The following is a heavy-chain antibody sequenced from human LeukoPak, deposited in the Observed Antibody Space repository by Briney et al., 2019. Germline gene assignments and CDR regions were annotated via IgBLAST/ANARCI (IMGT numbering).Heavy chain of an antibody. CDR1: GGSISSYY. CDR3: ARLYSSSLGRVFDY. J-gene: IGHJ4*02. Sequence: SETLSLTCTVSGGSISSYYWSWIRQPPGKGLEWIGYIYYSGGTNYNPSLKSRITISVDTSKNQFSLKLSSVTAADTAVYYCARLYSSSLGRVFDYWGQGTLVTVSS. CDR2: IYYSGGT. D-gene: IGHD6-13*01. V-gene: IGHV4-59*01.